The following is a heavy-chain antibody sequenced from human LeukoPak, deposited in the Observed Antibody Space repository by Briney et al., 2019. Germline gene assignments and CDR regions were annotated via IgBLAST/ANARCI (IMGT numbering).Heavy chain of an antibody. CDR3: ARRVHSSSWSSYFDY. J-gene: IGHJ4*02. D-gene: IGHD6-13*01. CDR2: IYYSGST. Sequence: SETLSLTCTVSGASISSYYWSWIRQPPGKGREWIGYIYYSGSTNYNPSPKSRVTISVDTSKNQFSLKLSSVTAADTAVYYCARRVHSSSWSSYFDYWGQETLVTVSS. CDR1: GASISSYY. V-gene: IGHV4-59*01.